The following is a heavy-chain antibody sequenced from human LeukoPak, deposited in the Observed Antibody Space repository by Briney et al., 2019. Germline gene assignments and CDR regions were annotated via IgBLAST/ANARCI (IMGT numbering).Heavy chain of an antibody. CDR2: IWHDGTNE. CDR1: GLIFSNYR. D-gene: IGHD1-26*01. V-gene: IGHV3-33*08. CDR3: ARKVGSDAGNMDV. Sequence: GGALRLSCAASGLIFSNYRMHGVGQAASRGGDGVAIIWHDGTNEYYAHSVKGPFTISRDNSRNTLYLQTNSLRGEDPAAYYCARKVGSDAGNMDVWSKGTTVTVSS. J-gene: IGHJ6*03.